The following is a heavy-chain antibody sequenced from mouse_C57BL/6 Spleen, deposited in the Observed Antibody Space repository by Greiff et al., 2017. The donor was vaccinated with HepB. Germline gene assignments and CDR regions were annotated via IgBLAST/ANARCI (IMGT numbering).Heavy chain of an antibody. V-gene: IGHV1-61*01. CDR1: GYTFTSYW. J-gene: IGHJ2*01. Sequence: QVQLQQPGAELVRPGSSVKLSCKASGYTFTSYWMAWVKQRPGQGLEWIGNIYPSDSETHYNQKFKDKATLTVDKSSSTAYMQLSSLTSEDSAVYYCARLRAYYGGDYWGQGTTLTVSS. D-gene: IGHD1-1*01. CDR2: IYPSDSET. CDR3: ARLRAYYGGDY.